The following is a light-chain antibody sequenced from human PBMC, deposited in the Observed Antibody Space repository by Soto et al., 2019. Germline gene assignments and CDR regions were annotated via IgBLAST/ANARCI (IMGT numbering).Light chain of an antibody. CDR3: QQCRNLPFT. V-gene: IGKV3-11*01. CDR1: QSVSSY. Sequence: IVLTQSPATMSLSPGDGATLACRASQSVSSYLAWDQQKPGQVPRLLIYDASHRATGIPARFSGSGSGTDFTLTISSQEPEDFAVYYCQQCRNLPFTFGPGTKVDIK. CDR2: DAS. J-gene: IGKJ3*01.